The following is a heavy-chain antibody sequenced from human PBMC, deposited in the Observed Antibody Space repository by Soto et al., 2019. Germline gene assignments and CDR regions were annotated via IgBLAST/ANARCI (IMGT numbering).Heavy chain of an antibody. CDR1: GDSISNLDYF. D-gene: IGHD7-27*01. CDR2: IYKSATT. V-gene: IGHV4-30-4*01. J-gene: IGHJ5*01. Sequence: SETLSLTCSVSGDSISNLDYFWAWIRQPPGQALEYIGYIYKSATTYYNPSFESRVAISVDTSKSQFSLNVSSVTAADTAMYFCARGRYCLTGRCFPNWFDSWGQGALVTVSS. CDR3: ARGRYCLTGRCFPNWFDS.